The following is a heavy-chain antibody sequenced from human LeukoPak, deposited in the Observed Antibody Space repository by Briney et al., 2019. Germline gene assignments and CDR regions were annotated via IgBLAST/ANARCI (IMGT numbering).Heavy chain of an antibody. D-gene: IGHD3-3*01. CDR3: ARVFGITIFGVVKDAFDI. Sequence: ASVKVSCKASGYTFTSYGISWVRQAPGQGLEWMGWIGPYNGNTNYAQKLQGRVTMTTDTSTNTAYMELRSLRSDDTAVYYCARVFGITIFGVVKDAFDIWGQGTMVTVSS. CDR1: GYTFTSYG. CDR2: IGPYNGNT. J-gene: IGHJ3*02. V-gene: IGHV1-18*01.